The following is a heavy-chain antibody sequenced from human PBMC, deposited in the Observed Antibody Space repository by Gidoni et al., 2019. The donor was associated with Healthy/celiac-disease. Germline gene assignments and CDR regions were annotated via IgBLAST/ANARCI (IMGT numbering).Heavy chain of an antibody. D-gene: IGHD6-13*01. V-gene: IGHV4-39*01. Sequence: QLQLQVSGPGLVKPSETLSLTCTVSGGSISSRSYYWGWIRQPPGKGLEWIGSIYYSGSTYYNPSLKSRVTISVDTSKNQFSLKLISVTAADTAVYYCARHDLDGAAAAPFDYWGQGTLVTVSS. CDR3: ARHDLDGAAAAPFDY. J-gene: IGHJ4*02. CDR2: IYYSGST. CDR1: GGSISSRSYY.